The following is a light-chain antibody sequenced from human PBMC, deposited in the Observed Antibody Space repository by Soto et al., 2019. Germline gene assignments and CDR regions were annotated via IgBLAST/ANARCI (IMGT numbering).Light chain of an antibody. CDR3: SSYTSSITYV. CDR2: EVS. Sequence: QSALTQPPSASGSPGQSVAISCTGTSSDVGGYNYVSWYQQHPGKAPKLMIFEVSHRPSGVSDRFSGSKSGNTASLTISGLQAEDEADYYCSSYTSSITYVFGTGTKVTVL. V-gene: IGLV2-14*01. J-gene: IGLJ1*01. CDR1: SSDVGGYNY.